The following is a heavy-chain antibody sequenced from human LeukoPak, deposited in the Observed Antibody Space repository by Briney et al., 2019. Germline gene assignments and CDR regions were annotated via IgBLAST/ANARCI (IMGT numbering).Heavy chain of an antibody. CDR2: INPNSGGT. CDR1: GYTFTGYY. Sequence: ASVKVSCKASGYTFTGYYMHWVRQAPGQGLEWMGWINPNSGGTNYAQKFQGRVTKTRDTSISTAYMELSRLRSDDTAVYYCARDNGGRYSYGLSDYWGQGTLVTVSS. V-gene: IGHV1-2*02. J-gene: IGHJ4*02. CDR3: ARDNGGRYSYGLSDY. D-gene: IGHD5-18*01.